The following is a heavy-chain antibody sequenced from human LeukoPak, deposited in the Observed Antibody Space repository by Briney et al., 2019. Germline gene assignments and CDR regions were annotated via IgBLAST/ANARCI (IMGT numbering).Heavy chain of an antibody. CDR1: GFTFRSYA. D-gene: IGHD4-11*01. Sequence: PGGSLRLSCAASGFTFRSYAMSWVRQAPGKGLEWVSTIGVSGGSTYYADFVKGRFTVSRDNSKNTLFLQMNSLRAEDTAIYYCAKGGSATITTGGFDPWGQGTLVTVSS. J-gene: IGHJ5*02. CDR3: AKGGSATITTGGFDP. CDR2: IGVSGGST. V-gene: IGHV3-23*01.